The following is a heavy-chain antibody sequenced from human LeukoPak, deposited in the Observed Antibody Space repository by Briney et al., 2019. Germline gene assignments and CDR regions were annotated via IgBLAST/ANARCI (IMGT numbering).Heavy chain of an antibody. Sequence: ASVKVSCKASGYTFTSYYMHWVRQAPGQGLEWMGIINPSGGSTSYAQKFQGRVTMTRDMSTSTVYMELSSLRSEDTAVYYCARGRDGYNHWGIYFDYWGQGTLVTVSS. J-gene: IGHJ4*02. CDR2: INPSGGST. CDR1: GYTFTSYY. V-gene: IGHV1-46*01. D-gene: IGHD5-24*01. CDR3: ARGRDGYNHWGIYFDY.